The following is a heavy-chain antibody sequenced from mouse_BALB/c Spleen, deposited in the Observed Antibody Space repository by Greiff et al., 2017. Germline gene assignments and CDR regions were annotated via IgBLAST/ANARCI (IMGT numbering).Heavy chain of an antibody. Sequence: VQLQQSGPELVKPGASVRISCKASGYTFTSYYIHWVKQRPGQGLEWIGWIYPGNVNTKYNEKFKGKATLTADKSSSTAYMQLSSLTSEDSAVYFCARGPAAWFAYWGQGTLVTVSA. CDR1: GYTFTSYY. CDR3: ARGPAAWFAY. CDR2: IYPGNVNT. V-gene: IGHV1S56*01. J-gene: IGHJ3*01.